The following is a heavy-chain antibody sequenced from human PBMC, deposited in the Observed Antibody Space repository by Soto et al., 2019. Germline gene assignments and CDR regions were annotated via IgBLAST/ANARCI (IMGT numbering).Heavy chain of an antibody. CDR1: GGSISSGGYY. Sequence: SETLSLTCTVSGGSISSGGYYWSWIRQHPGKGLEWIGYIYYGGSTYYNPSLKSRVTISVDTSKNQFSLKLSSVTAADTAVYYWARDRSVADAMTARLGSESYYYDAFEIWGQGTMVTVSS. V-gene: IGHV4-31*03. CDR2: IYYGGST. D-gene: IGHD3-10*01. J-gene: IGHJ3*02. CDR3: ARDRSVADAMTARLGSESYYYDAFEI.